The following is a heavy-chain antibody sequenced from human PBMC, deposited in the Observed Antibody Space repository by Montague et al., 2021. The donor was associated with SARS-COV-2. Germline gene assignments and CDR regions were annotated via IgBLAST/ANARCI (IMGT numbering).Heavy chain of an antibody. CDR3: ARVGRQQLVRLSGMDV. D-gene: IGHD6-13*01. Sequence: SETLSLTCTVSGGSISSSSYYWGWIRQPEGQGLEWIGSLYYSGSTYYXXXLKRRVTISVDTSKIQFSLKLSSVTAADTAVYYCARVGRQQLVRLSGMDVWGQGTTVTVSS. CDR1: GGSISSSSYY. J-gene: IGHJ6*02. CDR2: LYYSGST. V-gene: IGHV4-39*07.